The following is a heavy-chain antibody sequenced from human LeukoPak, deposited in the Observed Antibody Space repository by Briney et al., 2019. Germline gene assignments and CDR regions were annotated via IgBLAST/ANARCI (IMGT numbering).Heavy chain of an antibody. CDR2: ISGSGDNT. CDR3: VKWTGYGMN. D-gene: IGHD3/OR15-3a*01. CDR1: GFAFSSQS. J-gene: IGHJ4*02. Sequence: GGSLRLSCAASGFAFSSQSMTWVRQAPGKGLEWVSGISGSGDNTYYGDSVKGRFTISRDNSKSTMYLQMNSLRVEDTAVYYCVKWTGYGMNWGQGTLVTVSS. V-gene: IGHV3-23*01.